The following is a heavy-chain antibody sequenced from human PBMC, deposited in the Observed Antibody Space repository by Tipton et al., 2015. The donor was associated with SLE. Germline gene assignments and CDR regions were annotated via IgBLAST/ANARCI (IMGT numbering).Heavy chain of an antibody. CDR1: GFTFTNFL. CDR3: ARGAFYGGNSNY. V-gene: IGHV3-7*01. Sequence: SLRLSCAASGFTFTNFLMSWVRQTPGKGLEWVANIKQDGSEIYYVDSVKGRFIISRDNAMNSLFLQMDRLSAEDTALYYCARGAFYGGNSNYRGQGSLGT. CDR2: IKQDGSEI. J-gene: IGHJ4*02. D-gene: IGHD4-23*01.